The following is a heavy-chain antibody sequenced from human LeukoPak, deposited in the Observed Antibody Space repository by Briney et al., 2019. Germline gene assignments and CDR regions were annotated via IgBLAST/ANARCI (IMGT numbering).Heavy chain of an antibody. CDR2: ISGSGGST. CDR3: AKSFRAQGTAMVIVDY. V-gene: IGHV3-23*01. Sequence: PGGSLRLSCAASGFTFSSYAMSWVRQAPGKGLEWVSAISGSGGSTYYADSVKGRFTISRDNSKNTLYLQMNSLRAEDTAVYYCAKSFRAQGTAMVIVDYWGQGTLVTVSS. D-gene: IGHD5-18*01. J-gene: IGHJ4*02. CDR1: GFTFSSYA.